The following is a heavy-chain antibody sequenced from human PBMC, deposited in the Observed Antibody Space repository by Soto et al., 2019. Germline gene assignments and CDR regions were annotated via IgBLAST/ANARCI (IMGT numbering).Heavy chain of an antibody. CDR1: VFTCSSSG. CDR3: ARDFLAVKAYNWFDP. V-gene: IGHV3-33*01. D-gene: IGHD4-4*01. Sequence: XSLSLTRSASVFTCSSSGMHGLRQAPGKGLEWVAVIWYDGSNKYYADSVKGRFTISRDNSKNTLYLQMNSLRAEDTAVYYCARDFLAVKAYNWFDPWGQGTLVTV. CDR2: IWYDGSNK. J-gene: IGHJ5*02.